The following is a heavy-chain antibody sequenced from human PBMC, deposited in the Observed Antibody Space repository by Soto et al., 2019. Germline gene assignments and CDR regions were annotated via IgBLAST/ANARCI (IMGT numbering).Heavy chain of an antibody. J-gene: IGHJ4*02. Sequence: AGGSLRLSCTGSGFTFGDFTLTWVRQAPGKGLEWVGFISSKEYGETTEYAASVRGRFTISRDDSKSIAYLQMSSLKTEDTAVYYCTRGVAYCGGDCHPHYWGQGTLVTVSS. V-gene: IGHV3-49*04. D-gene: IGHD2-21*02. CDR1: GFTFGDFT. CDR3: TRGVAYCGGDCHPHY. CDR2: ISSKEYGETT.